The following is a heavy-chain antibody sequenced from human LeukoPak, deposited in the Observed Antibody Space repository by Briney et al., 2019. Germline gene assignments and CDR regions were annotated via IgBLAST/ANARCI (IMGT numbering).Heavy chain of an antibody. J-gene: IGHJ4*02. CDR3: AKGRGFRVWDPWDN. D-gene: IGHD3-16*01. V-gene: IGHV3-48*01. CDR2: IIGSSTTI. Sequence: PGGSLRLSCAASGFTFSSYSMNWVRQAPGKGLEWISYIIGSSTTIYYADSVKGRFTISRDNSKNTLFLEMNSLRVEDTAVYYCAKGRGFRVWDPWDNWGQGTLITVSS. CDR1: GFTFSSYS.